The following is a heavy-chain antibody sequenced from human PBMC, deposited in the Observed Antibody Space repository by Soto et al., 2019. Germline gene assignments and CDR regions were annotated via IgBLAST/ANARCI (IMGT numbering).Heavy chain of an antibody. J-gene: IGHJ6*03. D-gene: IGHD3-3*01. Sequence: ASVKVSCKASGGTFSSYTISWVRQAPGQGLEWMGRIIPILGIANYAQKFQGRVTITADKSTSTAYMELSSLRSEDTAVYYCARERNAYDFDYYYYYYMDVWGKGTTVTVSS. CDR3: ARERNAYDFDYYYYYYMDV. CDR1: GGTFSSYT. V-gene: IGHV1-69*04. CDR2: IIPILGIA.